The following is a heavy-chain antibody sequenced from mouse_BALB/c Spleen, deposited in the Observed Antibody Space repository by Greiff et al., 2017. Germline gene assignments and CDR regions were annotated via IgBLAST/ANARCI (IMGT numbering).Heavy chain of an antibody. V-gene: IGHV5-12-1*01. CDR1: GFAFSSYD. CDR3: ARPVDY. Sequence: DVKLVESGGGLVKPGGSLKLSCAASGFAFSSYDMSWVRQTPEKRLEWVAYISSGGGSTYYPDTVKGRFTISRDNAKNTLYLQMSSLKSEDTAMYYCARPVDYWGQGTSVTVSS. CDR2: ISSGGGST. J-gene: IGHJ4*01.